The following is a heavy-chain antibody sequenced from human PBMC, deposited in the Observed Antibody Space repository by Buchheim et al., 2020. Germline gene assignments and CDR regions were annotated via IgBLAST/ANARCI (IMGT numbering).Heavy chain of an antibody. CDR1: GLTFSSFA. CDR3: AKDANSGTIFGGDFDY. D-gene: IGHD3-3*01. J-gene: IGHJ4*02. CDR2: ISGSGGST. V-gene: IGHV3-23*01. Sequence: EVQLLESGGGLAQPGGSLRLSCAASGLTFSSFAMSWVRQAPGKGLEWVSAISGSGGSTYYADSVKGRFTISRDNSKNTLYLQMNSLRAEDTAVYYCAKDANSGTIFGGDFDYWGQGTL.